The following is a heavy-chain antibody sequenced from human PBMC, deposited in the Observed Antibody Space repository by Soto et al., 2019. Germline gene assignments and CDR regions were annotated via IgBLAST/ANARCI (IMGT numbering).Heavy chain of an antibody. CDR2: ISYDGSNK. CDR1: GFTFSSYG. V-gene: IGHV3-30*18. D-gene: IGHD6-19*01. CDR3: AKYGIAVADYNFDY. J-gene: IGHJ4*02. Sequence: QVQLVESGGGVVQPGRSLRLSCAASGFTFSSYGMHWVRQAPGKGLEWVAVISYDGSNKYYADSVKGRFTISRDNSKNPLYLQINSLRAEDTAVYYCAKYGIAVADYNFDYWGQGTLVTVSS.